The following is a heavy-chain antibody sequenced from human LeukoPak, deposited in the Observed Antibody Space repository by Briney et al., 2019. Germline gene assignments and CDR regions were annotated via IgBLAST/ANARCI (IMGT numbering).Heavy chain of an antibody. CDR2: IYYSGST. D-gene: IGHD3-10*01. CDR3: ARQLPAYELFGYYGMDV. Sequence: SETLSLTCTVSGGSISSYYWSWIRQPPGKGLEWIGYIYYSGSTNYNPSLKSRVTISVDTSKNQFSLKLSSVTAADTAVYYCARQLPAYELFGYYGMDVWGQGTTVTVSS. J-gene: IGHJ6*02. V-gene: IGHV4-59*08. CDR1: GGSISSYY.